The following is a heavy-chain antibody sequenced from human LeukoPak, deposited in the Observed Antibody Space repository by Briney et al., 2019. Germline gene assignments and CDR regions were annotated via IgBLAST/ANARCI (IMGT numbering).Heavy chain of an antibody. D-gene: IGHD2-15*01. Sequence: PSETLSLTCTVSGYSISSGYYWGWIRQPPGKGLEWIGSIYHSGSTYYNPSLKSRVTISVDTSKNQFSLKLSSVTAADTAVYYCARECSGGSCYPNYYMDVWGKGTTVTVSS. CDR3: ARECSGGSCYPNYYMDV. CDR1: GYSISSGYY. J-gene: IGHJ6*03. V-gene: IGHV4-38-2*02. CDR2: IYHSGST.